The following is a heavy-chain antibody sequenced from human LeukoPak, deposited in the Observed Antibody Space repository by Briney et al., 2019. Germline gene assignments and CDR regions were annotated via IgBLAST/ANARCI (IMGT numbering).Heavy chain of an antibody. V-gene: IGHV3-23*01. CDR2: ISDNGGST. Sequence: GGSLRLSCAASGFTFSSSAMSWVHQAPGKGLEWVSTISDNGGSTYYADSVKGRFTISRDNSKNTLYLQMNSLRAEDTAIYYCAKTIVIPIALGVFDYWGQGTLVTVSS. CDR1: GFTFSSSA. CDR3: AKTIVIPIALGVFDY. J-gene: IGHJ4*02. D-gene: IGHD3-16*02.